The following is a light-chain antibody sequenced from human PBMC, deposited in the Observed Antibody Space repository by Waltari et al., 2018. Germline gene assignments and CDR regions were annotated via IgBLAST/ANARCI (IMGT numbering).Light chain of an antibody. J-gene: IGKJ3*01. CDR1: QSVLYNSDNKNY. CDR3: QQYYSIPFT. CDR2: WAS. V-gene: IGKV4-1*01. Sequence: DIVMTQSPDSLAVSLGERATINCKSNQSVLYNSDNKNYLAWYQQKPGHPPKLLIYWASTRESGVPDRFSGSGSGTDFTLTISSLQAEDVALYYCQQYYSIPFTFGPGTKLDIK.